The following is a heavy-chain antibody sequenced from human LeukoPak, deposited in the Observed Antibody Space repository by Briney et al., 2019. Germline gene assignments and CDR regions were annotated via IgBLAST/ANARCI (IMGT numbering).Heavy chain of an antibody. Sequence: SETLSLTCSVSGGSINGFYWSWIRQAPGKGLDWTGYIYYTGSSDYRPSLKSRLIFSIDTSKNQFSLTLRSVTAADTAVYYCARASGTGSLRFDPWGQGVPVIVSS. CDR1: GGSINGFY. V-gene: IGHV4-59*01. CDR2: IYYTGSS. J-gene: IGHJ5*02. CDR3: ARASGTGSLRFDP. D-gene: IGHD3-10*01.